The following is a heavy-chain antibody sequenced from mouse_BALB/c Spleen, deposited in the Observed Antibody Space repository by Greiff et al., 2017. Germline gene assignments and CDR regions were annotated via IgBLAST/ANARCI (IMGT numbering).Heavy chain of an antibody. CDR3: ARSYGSPYYAMDY. V-gene: IGHV1-7*01. D-gene: IGHD1-1*01. CDR2: INPSTGYT. Sequence: QVQLQQSGAELAKPGASVKMSCKASGYTFTSYWMHWVKQRPGQGLEWIGYINPSTGYTEYNQKFKDKATLTVDKSSSTAYMELARLTSEDYAIYYCARSYGSPYYAMDYWGQGTSVTVSS. CDR1: GYTFTSYW. J-gene: IGHJ4*01.